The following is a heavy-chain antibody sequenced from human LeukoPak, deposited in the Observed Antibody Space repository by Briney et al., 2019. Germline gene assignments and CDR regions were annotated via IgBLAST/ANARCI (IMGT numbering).Heavy chain of an antibody. J-gene: IGHJ4*02. CDR3: AKTEAPAAIRAGSDY. CDR2: ISGSGGAT. D-gene: IGHD2-2*02. Sequence: PGGSLRLSCAASGFTFSNYGMSWVRQAPGKGLEWVSTISGSGGATYNAGSVKGRFTTSRDNSNNTLYLQMNSLRAEDTAVYYCAKTEAPAAIRAGSDYWGQGTLVTVSS. CDR1: GFTFSNYG. V-gene: IGHV3-23*01.